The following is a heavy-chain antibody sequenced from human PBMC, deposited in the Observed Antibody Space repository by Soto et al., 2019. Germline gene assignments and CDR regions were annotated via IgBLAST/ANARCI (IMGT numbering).Heavy chain of an antibody. CDR3: AGGSAYSDYDLEY. D-gene: IGHD4-17*01. Sequence: EVQLLESGGGLVRPGGSLRLSCAASGFTFSSYAMTWVRQAPGKGLEWVSGVSGTGGSAYYADSVKGRFTISRDKSTNTLYLHINSLRAENTAVYYWAGGSAYSDYDLEYGGQGTLVTVSS. J-gene: IGHJ4*02. CDR1: GFTFSSYA. CDR2: VSGTGGSA. V-gene: IGHV3-23*01.